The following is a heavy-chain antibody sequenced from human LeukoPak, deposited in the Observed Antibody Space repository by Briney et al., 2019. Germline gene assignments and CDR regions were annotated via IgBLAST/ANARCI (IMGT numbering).Heavy chain of an antibody. CDR3: ARGGISGGGYSGNDLDY. J-gene: IGHJ4*02. D-gene: IGHD5-12*01. CDR2: IISDNMYL. CDR1: DFSFSLHN. V-gene: IGHV3-21*06. Sequence: GGSLRLSCAASDFSFSLHNMNWVRQAPGKGLEWVSYIISDNMYLFYADSVKARFTISRDNAKNLLYLQMNSLRVGDTAVCFCARGGISGGGYSGNDLDYWGQGVLVTVSS.